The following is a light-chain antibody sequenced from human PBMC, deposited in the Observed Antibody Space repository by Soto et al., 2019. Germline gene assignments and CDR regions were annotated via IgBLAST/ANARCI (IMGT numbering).Light chain of an antibody. Sequence: EIALTQSPGTLALSPGERASLSCRASQSVSSGYLAWYQQKPGQAPRLLIFGASNRATGIPDRFSGSGSGTDFTLTISRLEPEDFAVYYCQQYATSFGPGTKVDIK. V-gene: IGKV3-20*01. J-gene: IGKJ3*01. CDR2: GAS. CDR3: QQYATS. CDR1: QSVSSGY.